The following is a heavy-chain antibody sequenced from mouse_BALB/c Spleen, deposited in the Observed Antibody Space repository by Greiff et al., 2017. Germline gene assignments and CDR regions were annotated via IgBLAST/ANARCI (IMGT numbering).Heavy chain of an antibody. D-gene: IGHD1-1*02. J-gene: IGHJ3*01. CDR3: ARDDGSYWFAY. Sequence: EVMLVESGGGLVKPGGSLKLSCAASGFTFSDYYMYWVRQTPEKRLEWVATISDGGSYTYYPDSVKGRFTISRDNAKNNLYLQMSSLKSEDTAMYYCARDDGSYWFAYWGQGTLVTVSA. V-gene: IGHV5-4*02. CDR1: GFTFSDYY. CDR2: ISDGGSYT.